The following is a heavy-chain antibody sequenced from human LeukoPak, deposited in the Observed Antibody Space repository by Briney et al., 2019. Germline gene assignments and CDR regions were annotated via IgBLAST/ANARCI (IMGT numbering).Heavy chain of an antibody. J-gene: IGHJ4*02. CDR3: AREYSGGSSSLDY. Sequence: RSGGSLRLSCAASGFTFSNAWMSWVRQAPGKGLEWVGRIKSKTDGGTTDYAAPVKGRFTISRDDSKNTLYLQMNSLRAEDTAVYYCAREYSGGSSSLDYWGQGTLVTVSS. V-gene: IGHV3-15*05. CDR1: GFTFSNAW. CDR2: IKSKTDGGTT. D-gene: IGHD1-26*01.